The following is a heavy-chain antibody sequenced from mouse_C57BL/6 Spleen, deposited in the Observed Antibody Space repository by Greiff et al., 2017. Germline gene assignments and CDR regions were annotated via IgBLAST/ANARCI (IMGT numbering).Heavy chain of an antibody. CDR3: ARDMHYGSSYPFAY. CDR1: GYSITSGYY. CDR2: ISYDGSN. J-gene: IGHJ3*01. V-gene: IGHV3-6*01. Sequence: EVQLQESGPGLVKPSQSLSLTCSVTGYSITSGYYWNWIRQFPGNKLEWMGYISYDGSNNYNPSLKNRISITRDTSKNQFFLKLNSVTTEDTATYYCARDMHYGSSYPFAYWGQGTLVTVSA. D-gene: IGHD1-1*01.